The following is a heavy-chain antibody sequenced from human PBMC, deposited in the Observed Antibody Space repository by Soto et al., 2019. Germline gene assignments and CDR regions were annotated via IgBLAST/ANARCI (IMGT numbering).Heavy chain of an antibody. D-gene: IGHD6-19*01. J-gene: IGHJ4*02. Sequence: GGSLRLSCAASGFTFSSYAMSWVRQAPGKGLEWVSAISGSGGSTYYADSVKGRFTISRDNSKNTLYLQMNSLRAEDTAVYYCAKDRRSSGWSSLNYFDYWGQGTLVTVSS. V-gene: IGHV3-23*01. CDR2: ISGSGGST. CDR3: AKDRRSSGWSSLNYFDY. CDR1: GFTFSSYA.